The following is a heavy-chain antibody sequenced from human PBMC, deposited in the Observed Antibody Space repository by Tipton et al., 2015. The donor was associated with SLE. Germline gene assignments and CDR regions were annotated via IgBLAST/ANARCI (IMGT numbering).Heavy chain of an antibody. Sequence: TLSLTCTVSGGSLSSSGYYWGWIRQPPGKGLEWIGSIYYGGNTYYNPSLKSRVTISVDTSKNQFSLKLSSVTTADTAVYYCARLSDYDSGGYYPWYFDYWGQGTLVTVSS. V-gene: IGHV4-39*01. D-gene: IGHD3-22*01. CDR2: IYYGGNT. J-gene: IGHJ4*02. CDR1: GGSLSSSGYY. CDR3: ARLSDYDSGGYYPWYFDY.